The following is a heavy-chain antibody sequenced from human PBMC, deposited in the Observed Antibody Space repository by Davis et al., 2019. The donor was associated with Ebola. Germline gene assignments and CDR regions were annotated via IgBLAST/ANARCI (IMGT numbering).Heavy chain of an antibody. V-gene: IGHV1-3*04. J-gene: IGHJ3*02. CDR3: ARSTAEGGRGGLDI. Sequence: ASVKVSCKASGYSFINFGIHWVRLAPGQIFEWMGWINTANGHTKSSQKLQGRVTITRDTSASTVDMELTSLNSADTALYFCARSTAEGGRGGLDIWGQGTMITVSS. D-gene: IGHD6-6*01. CDR1: GYSFINFG. CDR2: INTANGHT.